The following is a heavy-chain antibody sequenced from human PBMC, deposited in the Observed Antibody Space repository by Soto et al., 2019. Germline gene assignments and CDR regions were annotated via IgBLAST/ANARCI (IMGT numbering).Heavy chain of an antibody. CDR3: TTYYDSSGYWALIDAFDI. CDR1: GFTFSNAW. Sequence: PGGSLRLSCAASGFTFSNAWMNWVRQAPGKGLEWVGRIKSKTDGGTTDYAAPVKGRFTISRDDSKSALYLQMISLKTEDTAVYYCTTYYDSSGYWALIDAFDIWGQGTMVTVSS. D-gene: IGHD3-22*01. V-gene: IGHV3-15*07. J-gene: IGHJ3*02. CDR2: IKSKTDGGTT.